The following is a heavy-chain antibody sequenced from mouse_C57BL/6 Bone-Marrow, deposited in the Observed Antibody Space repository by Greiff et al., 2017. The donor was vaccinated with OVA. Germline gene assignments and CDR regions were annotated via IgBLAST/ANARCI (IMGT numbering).Heavy chain of an antibody. J-gene: IGHJ2*01. CDR1: GFTFSDYG. D-gene: IGHD1-1*02. V-gene: IGHV5-17*01. CDR3: AREELRWYYFDY. CDR2: ISSGSSTI. Sequence: EVKVVESGGGLVKPGGSLNLSCAASGFTFSDYGMHWVRQAPEKGLEWVAYISSGSSTIYYADTVKGRFTISTDNAKNTLFLQMTSLRSENTAMYYCAREELRWYYFDYWGQGTTLTVSS.